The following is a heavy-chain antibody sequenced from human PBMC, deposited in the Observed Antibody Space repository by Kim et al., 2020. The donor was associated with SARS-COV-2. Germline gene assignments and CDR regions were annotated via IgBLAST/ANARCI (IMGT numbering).Heavy chain of an antibody. CDR1: GFTFDDYA. J-gene: IGHJ6*01. CDR2: ISWNSGSI. Sequence: GGSLRLSCAASGFTFDDYAMHWVRQAPGKGLEWVSGISWNSGSIGYADSVKGRFTISRDNAKNSLYLQMNSLRAEDTALYYCARQKVLLWFGESGSGMDV. V-gene: IGHV3-9*01. CDR3: ARQKVLLWFGESGSGMDV. D-gene: IGHD3-10*01.